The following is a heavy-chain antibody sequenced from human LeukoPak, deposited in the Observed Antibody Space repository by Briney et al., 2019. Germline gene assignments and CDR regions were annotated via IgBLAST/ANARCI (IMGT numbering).Heavy chain of an antibody. CDR1: GFTFSSYE. CDR3: AKVRVVFNWNYAYYFDS. CDR2: ISSSGSTI. D-gene: IGHD1-7*01. V-gene: IGHV3-48*03. Sequence: GGSLRLSCAASGFTFSSYEMNWVRQAPGKGLEWVSYISSSGSTIYYADSVKGRFTISRDNSKNTLYLQMNSLRAEDTAVYYCAKVRVVFNWNYAYYFDSWGQETLVTVSS. J-gene: IGHJ4*02.